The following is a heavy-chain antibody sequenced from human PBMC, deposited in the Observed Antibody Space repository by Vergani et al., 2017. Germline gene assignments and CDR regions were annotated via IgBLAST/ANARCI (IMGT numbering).Heavy chain of an antibody. CDR1: GFTFSACP. J-gene: IGHJ4*02. D-gene: IGHD3-22*01. CDR3: ARLSYDTTPYLQGGYDC. Sequence: EVQLLQSGGGVIQPGGSVRLSCAASGFTFSACPMTWVRQAPGKGLEWVSAISSSSSYIYYADSVKGRFTISRDNSKNMLYLQMNSLRAEDTAVYYCARLSYDTTPYLQGGYDCWGQGTLVSVSS. V-gene: IGHV3-23*01. CDR2: ISSSSSYI.